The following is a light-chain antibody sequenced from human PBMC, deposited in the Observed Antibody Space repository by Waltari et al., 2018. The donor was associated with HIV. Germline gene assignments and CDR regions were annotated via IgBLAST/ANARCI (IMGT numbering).Light chain of an antibody. CDR3: SSYTSGSTI. Sequence: QSALTQPASVSGSPGQSITISCSGASSDIAVYNYVSWYQQHRGKAPKLMIFEVNKRPSGVSNRFAAAKSGYTASLTSSGLQAEDEADYYCSSYTSGSTIFGGGTKLTVL. V-gene: IGLV2-14*01. CDR2: EVN. J-gene: IGLJ2*01. CDR1: SSDIAVYNY.